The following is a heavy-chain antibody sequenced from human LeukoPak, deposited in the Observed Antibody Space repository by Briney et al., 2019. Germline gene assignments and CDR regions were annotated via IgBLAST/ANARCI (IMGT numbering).Heavy chain of an antibody. J-gene: IGHJ3*02. CDR1: GGSISSSSYY. D-gene: IGHD3-3*01. Sequence: SETLSLTCTVSGGSISSSSYYWGWIRQPPGKGLEWIGSIYYSGSTYYNPSLKSRVTISVDTSKNQFSLKLSSVTAADTAVYYCARGPTRRFLEWPDAFDIWGQGTMVTVSS. CDR3: ARGPTRRFLEWPDAFDI. CDR2: IYYSGST. V-gene: IGHV4-39*01.